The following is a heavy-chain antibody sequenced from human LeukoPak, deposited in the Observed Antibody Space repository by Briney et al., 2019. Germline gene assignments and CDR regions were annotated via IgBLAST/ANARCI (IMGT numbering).Heavy chain of an antibody. Sequence: GGSLRLSCTASGFIFSNLWMTWVRQAPGKGLEWVGRIKSKVDGGTTDYAAPVKGRFTISRDDSKNTLYLQMNSLRAEDTAVYYCAKDSSWVFDYWGQGTLVTVSS. V-gene: IGHV3-15*01. CDR2: IKSKVDGGTT. CDR1: GFIFSNLW. D-gene: IGHD6-13*01. CDR3: AKDSSWVFDY. J-gene: IGHJ4*02.